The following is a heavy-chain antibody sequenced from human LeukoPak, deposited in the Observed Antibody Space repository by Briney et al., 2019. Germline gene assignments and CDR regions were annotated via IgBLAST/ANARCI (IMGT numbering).Heavy chain of an antibody. CDR3: ARHDRIIASPLV. V-gene: IGHV4-39*01. J-gene: IGHJ4*02. D-gene: IGHD2/OR15-2a*01. CDR1: GVSISSSSYN. Sequence: SSETLSLTCIVSGVSISSSSYNGGWIRQPPGKGLEWIGSIYYSGTTYYNPSLKSRLTISVDTSKNQFSLNLSSVTAADTAVYYCARHDRIIASPLVWGQGILVTVSS. CDR2: IYYSGTT.